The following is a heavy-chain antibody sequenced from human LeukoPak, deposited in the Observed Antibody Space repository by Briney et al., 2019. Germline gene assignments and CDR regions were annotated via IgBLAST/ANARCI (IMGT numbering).Heavy chain of an antibody. CDR1: GFTFSSYA. D-gene: IGHD3-22*01. CDR2: ISSSSSYI. CDR3: ARDAPHYYDSSGYNDY. V-gene: IGHV3-21*01. J-gene: IGHJ4*02. Sequence: GGSLRLSCAASGFTFSSYAMSWVRQAPGKGLVWVSSISSSSSYIYYADSVKGRFTISRDNAKNSLYLQMNSLRAEDTAVYYCARDAPHYYDSSGYNDYWGQGTLVTVSS.